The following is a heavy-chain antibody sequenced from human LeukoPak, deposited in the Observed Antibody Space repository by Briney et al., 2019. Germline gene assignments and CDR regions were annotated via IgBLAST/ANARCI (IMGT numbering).Heavy chain of an antibody. D-gene: IGHD3-10*01. V-gene: IGHV3-53*01. CDR3: ARVGDHYHWYFDL. J-gene: IGHJ2*01. CDR1: GFTVSTKY. Sequence: GGPLTLSCAASGFTVSTKYMSWVRQAPGKGLEWVSIIYSGESTYYAESVKGRFIVSRDNSKNTLYLQMNSLRVDDTAVYSCARVGDHYHWYFDLWGRGTLVTVSS. CDR2: IYSGEST.